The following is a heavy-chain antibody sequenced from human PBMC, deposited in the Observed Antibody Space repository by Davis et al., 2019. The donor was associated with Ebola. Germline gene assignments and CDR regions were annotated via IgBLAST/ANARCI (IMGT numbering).Heavy chain of an antibody. CDR2: ISSSSSYI. Sequence: PGGSLRPSCAASGFTFSSYSMNWVRQVPGKGLEWVSSISSSSSYIYYADPVKGRFTISRDNAKNSLYLQMNSLRAEDTAVYYCARDPFGLYSSGWYDYWGQGTLVTVSS. V-gene: IGHV3-21*01. CDR3: ARDPFGLYSSGWYDY. J-gene: IGHJ4*02. CDR1: GFTFSSYS. D-gene: IGHD6-19*01.